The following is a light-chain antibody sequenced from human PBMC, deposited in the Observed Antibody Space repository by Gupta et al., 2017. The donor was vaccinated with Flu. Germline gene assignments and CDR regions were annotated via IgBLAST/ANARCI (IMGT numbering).Light chain of an antibody. CDR2: EVS. CDR3: SSYTNTNTGVV. J-gene: IGLJ2*01. Sequence: QSALTQPASVSGSPGQSIAISCTGTRSDVGTYDYVSWYQQHPGKAPELMIFEVSRRPSGMSDRCSGSKSGNTASLTISGLLAEDEAYYYCSSYTNTNTGVVFGGGTKLTVL. CDR1: RSDVGTYDY. V-gene: IGLV2-14*01.